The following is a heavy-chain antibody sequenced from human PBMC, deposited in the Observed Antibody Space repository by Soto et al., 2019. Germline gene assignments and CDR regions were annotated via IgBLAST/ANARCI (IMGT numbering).Heavy chain of an antibody. V-gene: IGHV1-69*13. D-gene: IGHD3-9*01. Sequence: SVKVSGKASGGTFSSYAISWVRQAPGQGLEWMGGIIPIFGTANYAQKFQGRVTITADESTSTAYMELSSLRSEDTAVYYCARGPLRYFDWLDGMDVWGQGTTVTVSS. CDR1: GGTFSSYA. CDR2: IIPIFGTA. CDR3: ARGPLRYFDWLDGMDV. J-gene: IGHJ6*02.